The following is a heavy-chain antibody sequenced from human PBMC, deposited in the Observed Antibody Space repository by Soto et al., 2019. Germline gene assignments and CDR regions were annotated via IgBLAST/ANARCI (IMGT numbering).Heavy chain of an antibody. CDR3: ARALEMVRGVMTERPFDY. J-gene: IGHJ4*02. CDR2: IYYSGST. D-gene: IGHD3-10*01. Sequence: QVQLQESGPGLVKPSQLLSLTCTVSGGSISSGDYYWSWIRQPPGKGLDWIAYIYYSGSTYYNPSLKSRVTISVDTSKNQFSLKLNSVTAADTAVYYCARALEMVRGVMTERPFDYWGQGTLVTVSS. CDR1: GGSISSGDYY. V-gene: IGHV4-30-4*01.